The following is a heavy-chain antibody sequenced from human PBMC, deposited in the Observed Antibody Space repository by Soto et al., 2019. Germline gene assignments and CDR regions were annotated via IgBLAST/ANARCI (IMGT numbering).Heavy chain of an antibody. CDR2: ISAYNGNT. Sequence: QVQLVQSGAEVKKPGASVKVSCKASGYTFTSYGISWVRQAPGQGLEWMGWISAYNGNTNYAQKLQGRVTMTTDTSTSTAYMELRSLGSDDTAVYYCARGYCSGGSCYPYYYYYMDVWGKGTTVTVSS. V-gene: IGHV1-18*01. J-gene: IGHJ6*03. CDR1: GYTFTSYG. CDR3: ARGYCSGGSCYPYYYYYMDV. D-gene: IGHD2-15*01.